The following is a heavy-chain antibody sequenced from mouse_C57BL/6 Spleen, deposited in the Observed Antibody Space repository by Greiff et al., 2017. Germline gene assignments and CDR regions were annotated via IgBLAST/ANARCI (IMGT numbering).Heavy chain of an antibody. J-gene: IGHJ2*01. D-gene: IGHD1-1*01. CDR3: ARNHYGSSYGY. CDR2: ISYDGSN. Sequence: EVKLQESGPGLVKPSQSLSLTCSVTGYSITSGYYWNWIRQFPGNKLEWMGYISYDGSNNYNPSLKNRISITRDTSKNQFFLKLNSVTTEDTATYYCARNHYGSSYGYWGQGTTLTVSS. V-gene: IGHV3-6*01. CDR1: GYSITSGYY.